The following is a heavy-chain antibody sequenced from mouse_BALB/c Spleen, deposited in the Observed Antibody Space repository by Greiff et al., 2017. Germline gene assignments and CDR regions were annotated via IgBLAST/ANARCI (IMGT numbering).Heavy chain of an antibody. V-gene: IGHV2-4-1*01. D-gene: IGHD2-4*01. CDR3: ARKNYDYDLGAMDD. J-gene: IGHJ4*01. CDR2: IWSGGST. Sequence: VKLMESGPGLVQPSQSLSITCTVSGFSLTSYGVHWVRQSPGKGLEWLGVIWSGGSTDYTAAFISRLSISKDNSKSQVFFKMNSLQADDTAIYYCARKNYDYDLGAMDDWGQGTSVTVSS. CDR1: GFSLTSYG.